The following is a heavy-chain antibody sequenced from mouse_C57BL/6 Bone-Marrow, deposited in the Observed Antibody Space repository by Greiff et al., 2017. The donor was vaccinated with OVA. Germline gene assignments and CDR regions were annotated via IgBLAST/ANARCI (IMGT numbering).Heavy chain of an antibody. V-gene: IGHV3-6*01. Sequence: EVQLQESGPGLVKPSQSLSLTCSVTGYSITSGYYWNWIRQFPGNKLEWMGYISYDGSNNYNPSLKNRISITRDTSKNQFFLKLNSVTTEDTATYYCARERLRRGMDYWGQGTSVTVSS. CDR1: GYSITSGYY. CDR3: ARERLRRGMDY. CDR2: ISYDGSN. D-gene: IGHD2-4*01. J-gene: IGHJ4*01.